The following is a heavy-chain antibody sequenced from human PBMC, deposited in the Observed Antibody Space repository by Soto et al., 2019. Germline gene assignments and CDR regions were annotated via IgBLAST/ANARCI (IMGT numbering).Heavy chain of an antibody. CDR2: ISSSSSYI. J-gene: IGHJ4*02. V-gene: IGHV3-21*01. CDR3: ARDPRRYYDFWSGLIGFDY. D-gene: IGHD3-3*01. Sequence: PGGPLRLSCAASGFTFSSYSMNWVRQAPGKGLEWVSSISSSSSYIYYADSVKGRFTISRDNAKNSLYLQMNSLRAEDTAVYYCARDPRRYYDFWSGLIGFDYWGQGPRSPSP. CDR1: GFTFSSYS.